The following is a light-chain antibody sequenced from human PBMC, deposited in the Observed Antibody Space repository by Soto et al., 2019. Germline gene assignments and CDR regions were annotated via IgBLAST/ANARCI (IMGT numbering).Light chain of an antibody. CDR3: QAWDSSTGDV. J-gene: IGLJ1*01. CDR2: QDS. CDR1: KLGDKY. Sequence: SYELTQPPSVSVSPGQTASITCSGDKLGDKYACWYQQKPGQSPVLVIYQDSKPPSGIPERFSGSNSGDTATLTITGTQAMDEADYYCQAWDSSTGDVFGTGTKLTVL. V-gene: IGLV3-1*01.